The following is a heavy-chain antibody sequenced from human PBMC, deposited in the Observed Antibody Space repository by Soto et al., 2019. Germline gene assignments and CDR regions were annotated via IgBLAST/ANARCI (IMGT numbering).Heavy chain of an antibody. J-gene: IGHJ6*02. CDR2: INSAESGA. V-gene: IGHV3-74*01. CDR3: ARDRSYGMDV. Sequence: GGSLRLSCAASGFTFSNYWMYWVRQAPGKGLVWVSHINSAESGATCADSVKGRFTLSRDNAKNTLYLQMSSLRAEDTAVYYCARDRSYGMDVWGQGTTVTVSS. CDR1: GFTFSNYW.